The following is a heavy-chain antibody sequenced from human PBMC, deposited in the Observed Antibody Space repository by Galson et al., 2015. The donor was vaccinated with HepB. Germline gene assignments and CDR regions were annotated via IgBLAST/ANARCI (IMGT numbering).Heavy chain of an antibody. CDR2: ISGSGGST. J-gene: IGHJ6*02. CDR1: GFIFSSYA. D-gene: IGHD1-26*01. Sequence: SLRLSCAASGFIFSSYAMSWVRQAPGKGLEWVSTISGSGGSTYYADSVKGRFTISRDNSKNTLYLQMNSLRAGDTAVYYCAKPVDGRIGSYSSDMDVWGPGTPVPVSS. V-gene: IGHV3-23*01. CDR3: AKPVDGRIGSYSSDMDV.